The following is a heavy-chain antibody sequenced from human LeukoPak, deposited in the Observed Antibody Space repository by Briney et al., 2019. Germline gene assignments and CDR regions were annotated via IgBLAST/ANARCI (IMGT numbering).Heavy chain of an antibody. CDR3: ARGQDTAMVIGYYYYMDV. V-gene: IGHV4-34*01. CDR2: INHSGST. Sequence: SETLSLTCAVYGGSFSGYYWSWIRQPPGKGLEWIGEINHSGSTNYNPSLKSRVTISVDMSKNQFSLKLSSVTAADTAVYYCARGQDTAMVIGYYYYMDVWGKGTTVTVSS. CDR1: GGSFSGYY. J-gene: IGHJ6*03. D-gene: IGHD5-18*01.